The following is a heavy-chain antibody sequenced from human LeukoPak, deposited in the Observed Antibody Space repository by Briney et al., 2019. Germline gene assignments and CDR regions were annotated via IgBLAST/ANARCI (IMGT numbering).Heavy chain of an antibody. CDR2: INTDGSST. J-gene: IGHJ4*02. CDR1: GFTFSTYW. CDR3: AREYDYGGNSDY. V-gene: IGHV3-74*01. Sequence: QPGGSLRLSCAASGFTFSTYWMHWVRQAPGKGLVWVSHINTDGSSTNYADSVKGRFTISRDNAKNTVYPQMNSLRAEDTAVYYCAREYDYGGNSDYWGQGTLVTVSS. D-gene: IGHD4-23*01.